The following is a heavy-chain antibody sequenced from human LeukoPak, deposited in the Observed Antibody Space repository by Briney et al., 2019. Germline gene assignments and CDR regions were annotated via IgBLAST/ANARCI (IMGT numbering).Heavy chain of an antibody. J-gene: IGHJ4*02. CDR3: AREGYSSSAGFDY. V-gene: IGHV3-74*01. CDR1: GFTFSSYW. CDR2: INSDGSST. Sequence: GGSLRLSCAASGFTFSSYWMHWVRQAPGKVLVWVSRINSDGSSTSSADSVKGRFTISRDNAKNTLYLQMNSLRAEDTAVYYCAREGYSSSAGFDYWGQGTLVTVSS. D-gene: IGHD6-6*01.